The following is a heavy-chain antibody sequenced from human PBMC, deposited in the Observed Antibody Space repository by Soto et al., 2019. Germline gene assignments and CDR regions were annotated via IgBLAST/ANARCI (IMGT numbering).Heavy chain of an antibody. Sequence: EVQLVESGGGLVQPGGSLRLSCAASGFFFVTYWRFWVGQVPRRGLLWVSRIKSDGCSTSYADSVKGRFTISRDNTKNTLYLQMTSLRAEDTAVYYCAIGGGDYNYFDHWGQGILVTVSS. CDR2: IKSDGCST. V-gene: IGHV3-74*01. J-gene: IGHJ4*02. CDR1: GFFFVTYW. D-gene: IGHD2-21*01. CDR3: AIGGGDYNYFDH.